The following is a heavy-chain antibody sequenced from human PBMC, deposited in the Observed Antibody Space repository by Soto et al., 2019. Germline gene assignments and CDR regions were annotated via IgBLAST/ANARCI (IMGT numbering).Heavy chain of an antibody. D-gene: IGHD3-16*01. CDR1: GFTFSSYA. Sequence: GGSLRLSCAASGFTFSSYAMSWVRQAPGKGLEWVSGISGNGGSTYYADSVKGRFTISRDNSKNTLYLQMNSLTAEDTAVFYCAKDLLLGELCLYGFDYWGRGTLVTVSS. CDR2: ISGNGGST. CDR3: AKDLLLGELCLYGFDY. J-gene: IGHJ4*02. V-gene: IGHV3-23*01.